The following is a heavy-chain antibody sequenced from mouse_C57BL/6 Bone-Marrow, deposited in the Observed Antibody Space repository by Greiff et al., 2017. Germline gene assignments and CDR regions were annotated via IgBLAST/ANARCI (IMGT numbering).Heavy chain of an antibody. CDR1: GYTFTSYW. J-gene: IGHJ3*01. V-gene: IGHV1-50*01. CDR3: AGHYYPFAY. D-gene: IGHD1-1*01. CDR2: IDPSDSYT. Sequence: VQLQQPGAELVKPGASVKLSCKASGYTFTSYWMQWVKQRPGQGLEWIGEIDPSDSYTNYNQKFKGKATLTVDTSSSTAYMQLSSLTSEDSAVYYCAGHYYPFAYWGQGTLVTVSA.